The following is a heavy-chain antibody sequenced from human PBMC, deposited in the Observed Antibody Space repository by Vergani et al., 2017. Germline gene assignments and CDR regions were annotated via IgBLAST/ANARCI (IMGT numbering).Heavy chain of an antibody. J-gene: IGHJ4*02. CDR2: IYYSGST. D-gene: IGHD1-14*01. V-gene: IGHV4-39*07. CDR3: ACAEGTAKCFDY. Sequence: QLQLQESGPGLVKPSETLSLTCTVSGGSISSSSYYWGWIRQPPGKGLEWIGSIYYSGSTYYNPSLKSRVTISVDTSKNQFSLKLSSVTAADTAVYYCACAEGTAKCFDYWGQGTLVTVSS. CDR1: GGSISSSSYY.